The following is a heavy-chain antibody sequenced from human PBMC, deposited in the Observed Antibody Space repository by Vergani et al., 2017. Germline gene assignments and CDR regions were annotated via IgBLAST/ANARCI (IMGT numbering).Heavy chain of an antibody. D-gene: IGHD1-26*01. CDR2: ISWNSGSI. CDR1: GFTFDDYA. V-gene: IGHV3-9*01. Sequence: EVQLVESGGGLVQPGRSLRLSCAASGFTFDDYAMHWVRQAPGKGLEWVSGISWNSGSIGYADSVKGRFTISRDNAKNSLYLQMNSLRAEDTAVYYCARVTGTSGSYSEADYWGQGTLVTVSS. CDR3: ARVTGTSGSYSEADY. J-gene: IGHJ4*02.